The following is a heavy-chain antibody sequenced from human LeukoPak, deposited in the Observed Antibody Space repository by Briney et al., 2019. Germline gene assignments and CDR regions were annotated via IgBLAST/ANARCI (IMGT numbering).Heavy chain of an antibody. CDR3: AREATRTTGTTGAEAFDS. V-gene: IGHV3-30*04. Sequence: GGSLRLSCAASGFTFSSYAMHWVRQAPGKGLEWVAVISYDGSNKYYADSVKGRFTISRDNSKNTLYLQMNSLRAEDTAVYYCAREATRTTGTTGAEAFDSWGQGTMVTVSS. CDR1: GFTFSSYA. CDR2: ISYDGSNK. D-gene: IGHD1-1*01. J-gene: IGHJ3*02.